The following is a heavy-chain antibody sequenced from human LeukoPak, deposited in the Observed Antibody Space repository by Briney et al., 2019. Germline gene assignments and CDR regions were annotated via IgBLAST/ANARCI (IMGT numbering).Heavy chain of an antibody. CDR1: GYTFTSYY. D-gene: IGHD2-2*01. V-gene: IGHV1-46*01. CDR2: INPSGGST. Sequence: ASVKVSCKASGYTFTSYYMHWVRQAPGQGLEWMGIINPSGGSTSYAQKFQGRVTMTRDTSTSTVYMELSSLGSEDTAVYYCARVRGGVVPAARLGAFDIWGQGTMVTVSS. J-gene: IGHJ3*02. CDR3: ARVRGGVVPAARLGAFDI.